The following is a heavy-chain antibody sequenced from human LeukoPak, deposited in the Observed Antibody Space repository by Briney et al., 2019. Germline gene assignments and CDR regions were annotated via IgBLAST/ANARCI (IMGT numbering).Heavy chain of an antibody. CDR1: GGSFSGYY. CDR2: INHSGST. D-gene: IGHD2-15*01. Sequence: PSETLSLTCAVYGGSFSGYYWSWIRQPPGKGLEWIGEINHSGSTNYNPSLKSRVTISVDTPKNQFSLKLSSVTAADTAVYYCARGVRPYCSGGSCYRVVNYFDYWGQGTLVTVSS. V-gene: IGHV4-34*01. CDR3: ARGVRPYCSGGSCYRVVNYFDY. J-gene: IGHJ4*02.